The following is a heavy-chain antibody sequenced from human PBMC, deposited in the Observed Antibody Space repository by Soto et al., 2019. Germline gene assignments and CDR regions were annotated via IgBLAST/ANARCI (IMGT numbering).Heavy chain of an antibody. J-gene: IGHJ2*01. Sequence: EVQLLESGGGLIQPGESLRLSCEGSGFMFSSYVMAWVRQAPGKGVEWVSGISGSGDRTFYADSVEGRFIVSRDNSKNTLYLQTSNLRAEDTAVYYCSKPPTTKMTYKWYLDLWGRGTQVTVSS. CDR2: ISGSGDRT. V-gene: IGHV3-23*01. CDR3: SKPPTTKMTYKWYLDL. D-gene: IGHD4-17*01. CDR1: GFMFSSYV.